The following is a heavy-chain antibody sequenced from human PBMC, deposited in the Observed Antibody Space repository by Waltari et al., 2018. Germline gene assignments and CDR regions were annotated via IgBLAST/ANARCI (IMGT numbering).Heavy chain of an antibody. CDR2: IYYSGST. CDR1: GGSISSYY. CDR3: ARRLSGSGSYYYYYYMDV. V-gene: IGHV4-59*01. J-gene: IGHJ6*03. D-gene: IGHD3-10*01. Sequence: QVQLQESGPGLVKPSEPLSLTCPVSGGSISSYYWSWIRQPPGKGLEWIGYIYYSGSTNYNPSLKSRVTISVDTSKNQFSLKLSSVTAADTAVYYCARRLSGSGSYYYYYYMDVWGKGTTVTVSS.